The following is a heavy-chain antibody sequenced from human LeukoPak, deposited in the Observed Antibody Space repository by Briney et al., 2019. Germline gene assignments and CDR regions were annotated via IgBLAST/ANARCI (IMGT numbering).Heavy chain of an antibody. Sequence: SETLSLTCTVSGGSISSSSYYWGWIRQPPGKGLEWIGSIYYSGSTYYNPSLKSRVTISVDTSKNQFSLKLSSVTAADTAVYYCARRRWLALDYWGQGTLVTVSS. CDR2: IYYSGST. J-gene: IGHJ4*02. D-gene: IGHD5-24*01. CDR3: ARRRWLALDY. CDR1: GGSISSSSYY. V-gene: IGHV4-39*01.